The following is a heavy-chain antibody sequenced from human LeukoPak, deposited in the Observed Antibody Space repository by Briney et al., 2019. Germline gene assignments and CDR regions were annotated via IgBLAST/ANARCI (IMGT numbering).Heavy chain of an antibody. Sequence: TGGSLRLSCAASGFTFSNYVMNWVRQAPGKGLEWVSAISGSGGSTYYADSVKGRFTISRDNSKNTLYLQMNSLRAEDTAVYYCAKDSSGWHPFEFDYWGQGTLVTVSS. CDR3: AKDSSGWHPFEFDY. D-gene: IGHD6-19*01. CDR1: GFTFSNYV. J-gene: IGHJ4*02. V-gene: IGHV3-23*01. CDR2: ISGSGGST.